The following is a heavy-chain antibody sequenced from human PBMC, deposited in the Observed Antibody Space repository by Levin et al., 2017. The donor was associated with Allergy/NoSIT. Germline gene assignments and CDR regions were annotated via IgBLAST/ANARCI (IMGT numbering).Heavy chain of an antibody. V-gene: IGHV4-30-4*01. CDR1: GASIGSGDFY. CDR2: IHHSGAT. CDR3: ARAAPGGEFDY. Sequence: SETLSLTCTVSGASIGSGDFYWTWIRQPPGKALEWIGYIHHSGATQYNPSLKSRLTVSDDTSKNQFSLILRSVTVADTAIYFCARAAPGGEFDYWGRGTLVNVSS. J-gene: IGHJ4*02. D-gene: IGHD3-10*01.